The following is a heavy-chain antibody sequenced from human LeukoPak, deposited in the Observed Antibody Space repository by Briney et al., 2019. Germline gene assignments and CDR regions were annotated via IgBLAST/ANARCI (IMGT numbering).Heavy chain of an antibody. J-gene: IGHJ1*01. CDR1: GGSISSRTYW. CDR2: IDYSGYT. V-gene: IGHV4-39*01. Sequence: SETLSLTFPVSGGSISSRTYWWGWIRQPPGRGLERIAIIDYSGYTYYNPSLKSRVTISVDTSKAQISLKLSSVTAADSAVYYCARQSRGASLHLGHGGQGTLVTVSS. CDR3: ARQSRGASLHLGH. D-gene: IGHD1-26*01.